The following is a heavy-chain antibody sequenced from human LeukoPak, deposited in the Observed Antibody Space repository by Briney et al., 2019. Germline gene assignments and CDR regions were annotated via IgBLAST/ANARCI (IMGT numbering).Heavy chain of an antibody. CDR2: VYYSGST. CDR3: ARKFRRRKLNWFDP. Sequence: SETLSLTCAVSGGSISSGNYYWGWIRQHPGKGLEWIGSVYYSGSTYYNPSLKSRLTISKDTSKNQFSLKLSSVTAADTAVYYCARKFRRRKLNWFDPRGQGTLVTVSS. J-gene: IGHJ5*02. CDR1: GGSISSGNYY. V-gene: IGHV4-31*11.